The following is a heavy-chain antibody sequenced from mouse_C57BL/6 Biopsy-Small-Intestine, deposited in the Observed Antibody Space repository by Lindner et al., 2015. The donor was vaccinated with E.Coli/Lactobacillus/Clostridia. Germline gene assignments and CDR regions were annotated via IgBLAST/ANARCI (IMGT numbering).Heavy chain of an antibody. CDR3: ARYAFITTVVPHYFDY. CDR1: GYTFTNYD. J-gene: IGHJ2*01. D-gene: IGHD1-1*01. Sequence: VQLQESGPELAKPGASVKLSCKASGYTFTNYDINWVIQRPGQGLEWIGWIYPGDDSTNYNEKFKDKATLTVDTSSSTTYMELRSLTSEDSAVYFCARYAFITTVVPHYFDYWGQAPLSQSPQ. V-gene: IGHV1-85*01. CDR2: IYPGDDST.